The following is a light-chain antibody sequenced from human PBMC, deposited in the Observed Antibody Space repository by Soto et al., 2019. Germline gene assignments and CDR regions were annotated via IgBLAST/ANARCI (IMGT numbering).Light chain of an antibody. J-gene: IGLJ3*02. CDR3: AVWDDSLNGWV. V-gene: IGLV1-44*01. Sequence: QAVVTQPPSASGTPGQRVTISCSGSSSNIGSNYVNWYQQLPGTAPKLLIYSNNQRPSGVPDRFSGSKSGTSASLAISGLQSEDEADYYCAVWDDSLNGWVFGGGTQLTVL. CDR2: SNN. CDR1: SSNIGSNY.